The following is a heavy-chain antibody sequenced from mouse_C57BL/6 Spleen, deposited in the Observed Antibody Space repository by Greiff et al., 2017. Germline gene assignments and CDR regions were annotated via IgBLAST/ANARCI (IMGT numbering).Heavy chain of an antibody. CDR1: GYAFSSSW. J-gene: IGHJ4*01. V-gene: IGHV1-82*01. D-gene: IGHD1-1*01. CDR2: IYPGDGDT. Sequence: VQLVESGPELVKPGASVKISCKASGYAFSSSWMNWVKQRPGKGLEWIGRIYPGDGDTNYNGKFKGQATLTADNSSSTAYMQLSSLTSEDSAVYFCARITTGPGGAMDYWGQGTSVTVSS. CDR3: ARITTGPGGAMDY.